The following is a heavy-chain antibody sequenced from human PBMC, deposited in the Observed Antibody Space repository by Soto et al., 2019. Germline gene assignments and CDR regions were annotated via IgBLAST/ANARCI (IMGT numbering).Heavy chain of an antibody. V-gene: IGHV3-15*01. CDR2: IKTKSSGRTT. Sequence: DVQLVESGGDLVKPGGSLRLSCAASGFAFSDAAMSWVRQAPGKGLEWVGRIKTKSSGRTTDYAAPVKVRFTISRNDSKNTVYLQMDSLKAEDTAVYSCTPLASGHYGYDFWGQGTLVTVS. CDR1: GFAFSDAA. J-gene: IGHJ4*02. D-gene: IGHD3-3*01. CDR3: TPLASGHYGYDF.